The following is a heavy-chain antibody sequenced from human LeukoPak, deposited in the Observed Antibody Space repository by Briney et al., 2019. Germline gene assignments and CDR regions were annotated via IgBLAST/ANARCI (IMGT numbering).Heavy chain of an antibody. CDR3: ARSYCDSNSCYTGVSWFDP. CDR2: IYPGDSDT. CDR1: GYRFTDYW. J-gene: IGHJ5*02. D-gene: IGHD2-2*02. Sequence: GESLKISCKASGYRFTDYWIGWVRQMPGKGLEWMGIIYPGDSDTRYSPSFQGHVAMSVDKFINTAFLQWRSLKASDTATYFCARSYCDSNSCYTGVSWFDPWGQGTLVTVSS. V-gene: IGHV5-51*01.